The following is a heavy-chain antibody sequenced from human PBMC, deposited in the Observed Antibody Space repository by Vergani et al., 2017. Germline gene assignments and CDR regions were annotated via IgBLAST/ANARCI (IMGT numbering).Heavy chain of an antibody. D-gene: IGHD3-10*01. J-gene: IGHJ5*02. CDR1: GFTFSSYA. Sequence: EVQLVESGGGLVKPGGSLRLSCAASGFTFSSYAMHWVRQAPGKGLEYVSAISSNGGSTYYANSVKGRFTISRDNSKNTLYLQMNSLRAEDTAVYYCARDREGKRRITMVRGVIGWFDPWGQGTLVTVSS. CDR2: ISSNGGST. V-gene: IGHV3-64*01. CDR3: ARDREGKRRITMVRGVIGWFDP.